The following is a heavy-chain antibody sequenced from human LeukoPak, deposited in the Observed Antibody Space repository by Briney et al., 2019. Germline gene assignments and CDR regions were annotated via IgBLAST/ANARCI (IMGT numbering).Heavy chain of an antibody. CDR1: GFTFSSYA. D-gene: IGHD6-19*01. CDR3: AKDVYSSGTGGYFDS. V-gene: IGHV3-23*01. CDR2: ISGSGGST. J-gene: IGHJ4*02. Sequence: GSLRLSCAASGFTFSSYAMSWVRQAPGKGLEWVSAISGSGGSTYYADSVKGRFTISRDNSKNTLYLQMNSLRAEDTALYYCAKDVYSSGTGGYFDSWSQGALVTVSS.